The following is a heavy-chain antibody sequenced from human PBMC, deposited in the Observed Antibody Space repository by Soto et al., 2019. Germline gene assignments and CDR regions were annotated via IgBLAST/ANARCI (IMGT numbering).Heavy chain of an antibody. J-gene: IGHJ3*02. CDR3: ARRYIHLKAFDI. CDR2: SYYSGST. V-gene: IGHV4-39*01. CDR1: GGYISSSSYY. Sequence: SETMSHTCTVAGGYISSSSYYCGWIRQPPGKGLEWIGNSYYSGSTYYNPSLKSRVTISVDTSKSQFSLTLSSVTAADTAVYYYARRYIHLKAFDIWGQGTMVTVSS. D-gene: IGHD1-20*01.